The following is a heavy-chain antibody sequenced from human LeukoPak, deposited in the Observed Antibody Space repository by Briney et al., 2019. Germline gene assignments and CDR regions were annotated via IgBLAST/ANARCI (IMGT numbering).Heavy chain of an antibody. CDR3: AKAGYGDYEWFDP. CDR1: RFTFDDYA. Sequence: PGGSLRLSCAASRFTFDDYAMHGLRQAPGKGLEWVSLISGDGGSTHYADSVKGRFTISRDNSKNSLYLQMNSLRTEDTALYYCAKAGYGDYEWFDPWGQGTLVTVSS. V-gene: IGHV3-43*02. CDR2: ISGDGGST. J-gene: IGHJ5*02. D-gene: IGHD4-17*01.